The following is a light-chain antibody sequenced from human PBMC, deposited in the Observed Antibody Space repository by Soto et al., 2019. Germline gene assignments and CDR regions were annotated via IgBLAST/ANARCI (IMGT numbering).Light chain of an antibody. J-gene: IGLJ1*01. Sequence: SYELTQPPSVSVSPGQTASITCSGDKLGDRYASWYQQKPGQSPVLVIYQDNKRPSGIPERFSGSNSGNTATLTISGAQAMDEADYYCQAWDSSTDVFGTGTKLTVL. V-gene: IGLV3-1*01. CDR3: QAWDSSTDV. CDR2: QDN. CDR1: KLGDRY.